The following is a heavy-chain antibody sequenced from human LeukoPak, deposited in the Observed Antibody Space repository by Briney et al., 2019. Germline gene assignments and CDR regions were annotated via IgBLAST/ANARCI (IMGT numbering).Heavy chain of an antibody. CDR3: ARGQNTITMVRGVIRRYFDY. CDR2: IYHSGST. Sequence: SETLSLTCTVSGYSISSGYYWGWIRQPPGKGLEWIGSIYHSGSTNYNPSLKSRVTISVDTSKNQFSLKLSSVTAADTAVYYCARGQNTITMVRGVIRRYFDYWGQGTLVTVSS. D-gene: IGHD3-10*01. V-gene: IGHV4-38-2*02. J-gene: IGHJ4*02. CDR1: GYSISSGYY.